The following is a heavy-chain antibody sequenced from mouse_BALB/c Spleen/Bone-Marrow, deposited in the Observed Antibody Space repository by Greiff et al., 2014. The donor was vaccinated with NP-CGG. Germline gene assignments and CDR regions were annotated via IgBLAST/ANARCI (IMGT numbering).Heavy chain of an antibody. J-gene: IGHJ1*01. CDR3: ESRGEYFDV. CDR2: IYPYNGVS. Sequence: VQLQQSGPELVKPGASVKISCKASGYSSTGYYMHWVKQSHGNSLDWIGYIYPYNGVSSYNQKFKGKATLTVDKSSSTAYMELRSLTSDDSAVYYCESRGEYFDVWGAGTTVTVSS. V-gene: IGHV1-31*01. CDR1: GYSSTGYY.